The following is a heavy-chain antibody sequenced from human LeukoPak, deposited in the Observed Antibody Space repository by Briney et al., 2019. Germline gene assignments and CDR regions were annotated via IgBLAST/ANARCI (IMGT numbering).Heavy chain of an antibody. J-gene: IGHJ4*02. CDR2: INWNGGST. D-gene: IGHD3-10*01. CDR1: GFTFDDYG. V-gene: IGHV3-20*01. Sequence: GGSPRLSCAASGFTFDDYGMSWVRQAPGKGLEWVSGINWNGGSTGYADSVKGRFTISRDNAKNSLYLQMNSLRAEDTALYHCARGITMVRGVKGYYFDYWGQGTLVTVSS. CDR3: ARGITMVRGVKGYYFDY.